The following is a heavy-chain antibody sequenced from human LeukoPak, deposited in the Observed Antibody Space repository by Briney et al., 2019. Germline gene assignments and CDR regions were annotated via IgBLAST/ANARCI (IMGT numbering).Heavy chain of an antibody. CDR2: IYYSGST. V-gene: IGHV4-39*01. Sequence: ASETLSLTCTVSGVSISSSSYYWGWIRQPPGKGLEWIGSIYYSGSTYYNPSLKSRVTISVDTSKNQFSLKLSSVTAADTAVYYCARQRYCSGGSCRAGFDPWSQGTLVTVSS. J-gene: IGHJ5*02. D-gene: IGHD2-15*01. CDR1: GVSISSSSYY. CDR3: ARQRYCSGGSCRAGFDP.